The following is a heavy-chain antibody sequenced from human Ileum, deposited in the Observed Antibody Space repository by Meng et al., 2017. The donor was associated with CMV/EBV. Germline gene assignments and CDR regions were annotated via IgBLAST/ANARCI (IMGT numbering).Heavy chain of an antibody. D-gene: IGHD3-10*01. CDR1: AGSVNVDS. CDR2: IHIGGRT. V-gene: IGHV4-4*07. J-gene: IGHJ4*02. CDR3: ARGPGGFGEFNFDY. Sequence: RGSGQGLVMRSGTLSPTGTVSAGSVNVDSGGWSRKPAGKAWEWLGRIHIGGRTTYTPSLGSRDTMSVDTSNNHSSLRLTSVTAADTAVYYCARGPGGFGEFNFDYWGQGSLVTVSS.